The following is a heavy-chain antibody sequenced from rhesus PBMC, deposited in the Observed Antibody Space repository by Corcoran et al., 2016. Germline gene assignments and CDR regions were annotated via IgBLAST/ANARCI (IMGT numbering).Heavy chain of an antibody. CDR1: GASISSNY. CDR2: IYGRGGRT. J-gene: IGHJ3*01. V-gene: IGHV4S2*01. CDR3: ARELWWADYVGDAFDF. Sequence: QVQLQESGPGLVKPSETLPLTCAVSGASISSNYWSWIRQAPGKGLEGIGRIYGRGGRTNNKPARKSRVTITRDTTKNQVSLKLSSVTAADTAVYYCARELWWADYVGDAFDFWGQGLRVTVSS. D-gene: IGHD3-34*01.